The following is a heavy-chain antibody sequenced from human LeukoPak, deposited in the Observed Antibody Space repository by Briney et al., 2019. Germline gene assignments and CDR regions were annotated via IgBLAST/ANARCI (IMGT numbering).Heavy chain of an antibody. CDR1: GYTFTSYG. CDR2: ISAYNGST. D-gene: IGHD3-16*01. Sequence: GASVKVSCKASGYTFTSYGISWVRQAPGQGLEWMGWISAYNGSTSYAQKFQGRVTMTRDTSTSTVYMELSSLRSEDTAVYYCARRPNYDYFDYWGQGTLVTVSS. V-gene: IGHV1-18*01. CDR3: ARRPNYDYFDY. J-gene: IGHJ4*02.